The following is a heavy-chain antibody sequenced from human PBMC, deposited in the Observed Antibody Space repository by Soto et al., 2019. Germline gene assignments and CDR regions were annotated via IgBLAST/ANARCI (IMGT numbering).Heavy chain of an antibody. CDR2: IYHSGST. Sequence: QVQLQESGPGLVKPSGTLSLTCAVSGGSISSSNWWSWVRQPPGKGLEWIGEIYHSGSTNYNPSLKSRVTISVDKPKNQFSLKLSSVTAADTAVYYCARRAYYYDSSGYYEGAFDIWGQGTMVTVSS. CDR3: ARRAYYYDSSGYYEGAFDI. J-gene: IGHJ3*02. CDR1: GGSISSSNW. V-gene: IGHV4-4*02. D-gene: IGHD3-22*01.